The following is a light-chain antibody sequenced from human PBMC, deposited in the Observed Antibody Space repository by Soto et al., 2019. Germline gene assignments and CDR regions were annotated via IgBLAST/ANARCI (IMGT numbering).Light chain of an antibody. CDR3: QQYNNWPLT. Sequence: EIVMTQSPATLSVSPGERATLSCRANQSVSTNLAWYQQKPGQAPRLRIYGASTRASGVPAWFSGSGSGTEYTLTMSSLQSEGFAVCYCQQYNNWPLTFGGGTTVEIK. CDR2: GAS. CDR1: QSVSTN. J-gene: IGKJ4*01. V-gene: IGKV3-15*01.